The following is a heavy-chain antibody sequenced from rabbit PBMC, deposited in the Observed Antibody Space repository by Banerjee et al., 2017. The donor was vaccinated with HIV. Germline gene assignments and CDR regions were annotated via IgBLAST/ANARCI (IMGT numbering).Heavy chain of an antibody. J-gene: IGHJ4*01. Sequence: YASWAKGRFTISKTSSTTVTLQMTSLTVADTATYFCARVLYAGSGDGYSTMNFNLWGPGTLVTVS. V-gene: IGHV1S40*01. CDR3: ARVLYAGSGDGYSTMNFNL. D-gene: IGHD4-2*01.